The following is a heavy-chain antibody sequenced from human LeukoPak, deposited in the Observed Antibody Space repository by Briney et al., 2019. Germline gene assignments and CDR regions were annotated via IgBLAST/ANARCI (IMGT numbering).Heavy chain of an antibody. Sequence: SETLSLTCAVYGGSFSGYYWSWIRQPPGKGLEWIGEINHSGSTNYNPSLKSRVTISVDTSKYQFSLKLSSVTAADTAVYYCARRRGYSYGFGYWGQGTLVTVSS. D-gene: IGHD5-18*01. V-gene: IGHV4-34*01. CDR3: ARRRGYSYGFGY. CDR1: GGSFSGYY. CDR2: INHSGST. J-gene: IGHJ4*02.